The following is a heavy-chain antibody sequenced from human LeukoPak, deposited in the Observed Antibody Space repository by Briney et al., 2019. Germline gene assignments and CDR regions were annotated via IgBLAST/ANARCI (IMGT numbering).Heavy chain of an antibody. V-gene: IGHV3-7*03. CDR1: GFTFSSYS. Sequence: GGSLRLSCAASGFTFSSYSMNWVRQAPGKGLEWVANIKQDGSEKYYVDSVKGRFTISRDNAKNSLYLQMNSLRAEDMALYYCAKENRVTEYFDYWGQGTLVTVSS. D-gene: IGHD1-14*01. J-gene: IGHJ4*02. CDR2: IKQDGSEK. CDR3: AKENRVTEYFDY.